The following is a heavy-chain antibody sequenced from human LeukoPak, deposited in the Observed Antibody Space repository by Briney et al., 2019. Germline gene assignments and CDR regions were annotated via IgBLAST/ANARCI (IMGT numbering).Heavy chain of an antibody. J-gene: IGHJ6*02. CDR3: ARGGGLDV. D-gene: IGHD3-16*01. CDR2: KNHNGNVN. CDR1: GLTFSSYW. Sequence: GGSLRLPCEPSGLTFSSYWMNWAGQAPGKGLEWVASKNHNGNVNYYVDSVKGRFTISRDNAKNSLYLQMSNLRAEDTAVYFCARGGGLDVWGQGATVTVSS. V-gene: IGHV3-7*03.